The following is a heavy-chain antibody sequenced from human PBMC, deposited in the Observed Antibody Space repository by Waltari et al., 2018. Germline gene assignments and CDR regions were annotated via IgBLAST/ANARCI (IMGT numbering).Heavy chain of an antibody. CDR2: ISGSGDDT. V-gene: IGHV3-23*01. CDR3: AKDQAFYVPIYFDY. D-gene: IGHD3-3*02. Sequence: EVQLLESGGGLVQLGGSLSPSWQAPGFPFGSYVLNWGRQAPGKGLEWVSSISGSGDDTFFTDSVKGRFTISRDNSKNTLDLHMNSLGAEDTAVYYCAKDQAFYVPIYFDYWGHGTLVTVSS. J-gene: IGHJ4*01. CDR1: GFPFGSYV.